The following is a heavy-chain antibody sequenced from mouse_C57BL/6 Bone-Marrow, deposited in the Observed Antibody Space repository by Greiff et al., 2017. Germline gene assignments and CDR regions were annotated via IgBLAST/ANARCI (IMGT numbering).Heavy chain of an antibody. J-gene: IGHJ2*01. D-gene: IGHD1-1*01. Sequence: QVQLQQSGAELVRPGTSVKLSCKASGYTFTSYRMHWVKQRPGQGLEWIGVIDPSDSYTNYNQKFKGKATLAEDTSPGTAYMRLSRLASEDSAVYYSARSYYYGRGYYIDYWGQGTTLTVSS. V-gene: IGHV1-59*01. CDR1: GYTFTSYR. CDR3: ARSYYYGRGYYIDY. CDR2: IDPSDSYT.